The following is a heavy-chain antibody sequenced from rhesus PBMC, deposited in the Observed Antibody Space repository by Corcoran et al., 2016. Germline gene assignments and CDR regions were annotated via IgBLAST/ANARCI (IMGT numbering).Heavy chain of an antibody. J-gene: IGHJ4*01. CDR1: GGSFSGYY. CDR2: ISGSSGST. Sequence: QVQLQESGPGLVKPSETLSLTCAVSGGSFSGYYWGWIRPPPGKGLEWIGYISGSSGSTDYNPSLKSRVTISTDTSKNQFSLKLSSVTAADTAVYYCVRWGGSYYYTAFDYWGQGVLVTVSS. D-gene: IGHD3-16*01. CDR3: VRWGGSYYYTAFDY. V-gene: IGHV4-165*01.